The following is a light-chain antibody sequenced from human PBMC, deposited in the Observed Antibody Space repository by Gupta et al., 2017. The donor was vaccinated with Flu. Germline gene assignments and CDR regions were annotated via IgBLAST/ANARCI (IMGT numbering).Light chain of an antibody. J-gene: IGKJ2*01. CDR1: PSVTSSY. Sequence: EVVFTQPPRTLPLSPGERATLSCSASPSVTSSYFTWYQQKPSQAPRVLIYAASARPPGIPDRFSGSGSGTDFTLTISRMTPEDFAVYYCQQYCDSRSTFGHGTKLEIK. V-gene: IGKV3-20*01. CDR2: AAS. CDR3: QQYCDSRST.